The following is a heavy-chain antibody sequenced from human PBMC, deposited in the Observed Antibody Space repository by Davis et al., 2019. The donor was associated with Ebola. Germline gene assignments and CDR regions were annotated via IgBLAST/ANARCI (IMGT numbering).Heavy chain of an antibody. D-gene: IGHD1-1*01. V-gene: IGHV3-30*03. J-gene: IGHJ6*02. CDR3: ARAVKLEPLPYYYNGMDV. Sequence: GESLKISCAASGFTFSIYAMSWVRQAPGKGLEWVALISYDGRKRYYAGSVQGRFTISRDNPNNTVYLQMNSLRAEDTAVYYCARAVKLEPLPYYYNGMDVWGQGTTVTVSS. CDR1: GFTFSIYA. CDR2: ISYDGRKR.